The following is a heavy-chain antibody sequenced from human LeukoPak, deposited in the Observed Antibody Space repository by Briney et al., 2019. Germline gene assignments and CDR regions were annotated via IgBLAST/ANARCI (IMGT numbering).Heavy chain of an antibody. CDR3: ARVVGTTAEYYFDY. CDR1: GGSISSSSYY. CDR2: VYYSGST. J-gene: IGHJ4*02. D-gene: IGHD1-26*01. Sequence: TSETLSLTCTVSGGSISSSSYYWGWIRQPPGKGREWIGSVYYSGSTYSNPSLKSRVTTSVDTSKNQFSLNLNSVTAADSAVYYCARVVGTTAEYYFDYWGQGTLVTVSS. V-gene: IGHV4-39*01.